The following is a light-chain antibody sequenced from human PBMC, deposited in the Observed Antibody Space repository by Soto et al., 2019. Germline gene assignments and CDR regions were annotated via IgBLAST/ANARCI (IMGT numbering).Light chain of an antibody. CDR3: SSYTSSNTVV. CDR2: DVS. J-gene: IGLJ1*01. CDR1: SSDVGGYNS. Sequence: QSVLTQPASVSGSPGQSITISCTGTSSDVGGYNSVFWYQQHPGKAPKLMIYDVSSRPSGVSNRFSGSKSGNTASLTISGLQAEDEADYYCSSYTSSNTVVFGTGTKVTVL. V-gene: IGLV2-14*03.